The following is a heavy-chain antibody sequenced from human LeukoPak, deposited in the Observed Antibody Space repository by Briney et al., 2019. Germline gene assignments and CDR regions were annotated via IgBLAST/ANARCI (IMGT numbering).Heavy chain of an antibody. CDR1: GYTFTSYD. CDR2: MNPNSGNT. J-gene: IGHJ3*02. D-gene: IGHD3-22*01. Sequence: GASVKVSCKASGYTFTSYDINWVRQATGQGLEWMGWMNPNSGNTGYAQKFQGRVTMTRNTSISTAYMELSSLRSEDTAVYYCARGPYYYDSDLWVAFDIWGQGTMVTVSS. CDR3: ARGPYYYDSDLWVAFDI. V-gene: IGHV1-8*01.